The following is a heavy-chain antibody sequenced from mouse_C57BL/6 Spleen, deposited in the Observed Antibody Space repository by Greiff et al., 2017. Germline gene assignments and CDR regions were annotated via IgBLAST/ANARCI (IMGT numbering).Heavy chain of an antibody. J-gene: IGHJ3*01. CDR3: AREDDGSFAY. V-gene: IGHV5-4*01. CDR2: ISDGGSYT. Sequence: EVQGVESGGGLVKPGGSLKLSCAASGFTFSSYAMSWVRQTPEKRLEWVATISDGGSYTYYPDNVKGRFTISRDNAKNNLYLQMSHLKSEDTAMYYCAREDDGSFAYWGQGTLVTVSA. CDR1: GFTFSSYA. D-gene: IGHD2-3*01.